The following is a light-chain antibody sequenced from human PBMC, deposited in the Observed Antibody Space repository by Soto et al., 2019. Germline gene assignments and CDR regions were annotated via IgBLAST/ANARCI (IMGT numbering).Light chain of an antibody. CDR3: QQYNDWPQT. CDR1: QSVRTN. CDR2: DAS. V-gene: IGKV3-15*01. Sequence: ETVMTQSPATLSVSPGERATLSCRASQSVRTNLAWYQHKPGQAPRLLIYDASTRVTGTPARFSGSGSGTEFTLTISSLQSEDFAVYYCQQYNDWPQTFGQGTKVDI. J-gene: IGKJ1*01.